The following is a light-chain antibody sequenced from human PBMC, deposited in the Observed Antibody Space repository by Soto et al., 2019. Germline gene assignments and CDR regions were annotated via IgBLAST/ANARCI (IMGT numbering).Light chain of an antibody. Sequence: DIQMTQSPSTLSASVGDRVTITCRASQSISRWLVWYQQKPGKAPKLPIHDATSLESGIPSRFSGSGSGTEFTLTINSLQPDDFATYYCKQYSSYWTFAQGTKVEIK. J-gene: IGKJ1*01. CDR2: DAT. V-gene: IGKV1-5*01. CDR3: KQYSSYWT. CDR1: QSISRW.